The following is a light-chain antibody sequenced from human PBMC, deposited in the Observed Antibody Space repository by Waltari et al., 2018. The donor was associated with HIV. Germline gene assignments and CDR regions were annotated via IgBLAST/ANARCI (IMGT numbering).Light chain of an antibody. Sequence: DIQMTQSPSSLSASVGERVTITCQASQDISNYLNWYQQKPGKAPKLLIYDASNLETGVPSRFSGSGSGTDFTFTISSLQPEDIATYYCQQYGTFGGGTKVEIK. CDR3: QQYGT. CDR1: QDISNY. J-gene: IGKJ4*01. V-gene: IGKV1-33*01. CDR2: DAS.